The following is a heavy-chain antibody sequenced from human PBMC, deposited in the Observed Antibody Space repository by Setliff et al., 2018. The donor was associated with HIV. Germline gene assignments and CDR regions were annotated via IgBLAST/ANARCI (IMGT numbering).Heavy chain of an antibody. D-gene: IGHD2-2*01. Sequence: VASVKVSCKASGGTFSNYGMSWVRQAPGQGLEWMGGIIPISGTANYAQKFQGRVTTTTDESTSTAYMELSGLRSEDTAVYYCARDFGGYCSSMSCPGLFDPWGQGTLVTVSS. CDR1: GGTFSNYG. CDR3: ARDFGGYCSSMSCPGLFDP. V-gene: IGHV1-69*05. J-gene: IGHJ5*02. CDR2: IIPISGTA.